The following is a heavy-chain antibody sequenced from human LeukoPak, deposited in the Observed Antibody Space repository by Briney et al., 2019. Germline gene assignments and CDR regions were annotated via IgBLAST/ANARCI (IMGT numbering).Heavy chain of an antibody. D-gene: IGHD5-18*01. V-gene: IGHV4-59*08. CDR3: ASTVDTAMVTYSDY. J-gene: IGHJ4*02. CDR2: IYYSGST. Sequence: SETLSLTCTVSGGSISSYYWSWIRQPPGKGLEWIGYIYYSGSTNYNPSLKSRVTISVDTSKNQFSLKLSSVTAADTAVYYCASTVDTAMVTYSDYWGQGTLVTVSS. CDR1: GGSISSYY.